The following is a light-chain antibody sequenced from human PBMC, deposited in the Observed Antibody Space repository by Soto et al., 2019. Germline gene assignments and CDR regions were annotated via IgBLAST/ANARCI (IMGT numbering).Light chain of an antibody. Sequence: QSALTQPRSVSGSPGQSVTISCTGTSSDVGAYNYVSWYQQHPGKAPKLMIFDVTERPSGVPDRFSGSKSGNTASLTISGLQAEDEADYYCSSFAGPVWVFGGGTKLTVL. CDR1: SSDVGAYNY. CDR3: SSFAGPVWV. J-gene: IGLJ3*02. V-gene: IGLV2-11*01. CDR2: DVT.